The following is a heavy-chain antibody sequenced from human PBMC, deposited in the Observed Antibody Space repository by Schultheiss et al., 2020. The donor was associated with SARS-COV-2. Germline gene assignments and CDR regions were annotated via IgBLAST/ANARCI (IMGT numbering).Heavy chain of an antibody. D-gene: IGHD6-19*01. V-gene: IGHV3-21*01. CDR2: ISSSSSYI. CDR3: ARGVAVAGSPYDAFDI. J-gene: IGHJ3*02. CDR1: GFTFSSYA. Sequence: GGSLRLSCAASGFTFSSYAMSWVRQAPGKGLEWVSSISSSSSYIYYADSVKGRFTISRDNAKNSLYLQMNSLRAEDTAVYYCARGVAVAGSPYDAFDIWGQGTMVTVSS.